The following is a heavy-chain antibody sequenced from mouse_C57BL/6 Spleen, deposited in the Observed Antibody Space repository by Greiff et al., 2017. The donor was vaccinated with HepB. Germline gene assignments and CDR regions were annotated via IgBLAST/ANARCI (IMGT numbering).Heavy chain of an antibody. CDR2: IYPRSGNT. V-gene: IGHV1-81*01. D-gene: IGHD2-1*01. Sequence: VQLQESGAELARPGASVKLSCKASGYTFTSYGISWVKQRTGQGLEWIGEIYPRSGNTYYNEKFKGKATLTADKSSSTAYMDLRSLTSEYSAVYFCARGGDLLPDYWGQGTTLTVSS. CDR3: ARGGDLLPDY. CDR1: GYTFTSYG. J-gene: IGHJ2*01.